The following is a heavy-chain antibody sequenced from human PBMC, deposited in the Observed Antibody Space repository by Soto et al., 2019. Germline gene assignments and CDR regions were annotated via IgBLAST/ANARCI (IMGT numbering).Heavy chain of an antibody. CDR2: IYYSGST. V-gene: IGHV4-31*03. Sequence: SETLSLTCTVSGGSISSGGYYWSWIRQHPGKGLEWIGYIYYSGSTYYSPPLKSRVTISVDTSKNQFSLKLSSVTAADTAVYYCARDALATVEMATIYYYGMDVWGQGTTVTVSS. J-gene: IGHJ6*02. CDR3: ARDALATVEMATIYYYGMDV. D-gene: IGHD5-12*01. CDR1: GGSISSGGYY.